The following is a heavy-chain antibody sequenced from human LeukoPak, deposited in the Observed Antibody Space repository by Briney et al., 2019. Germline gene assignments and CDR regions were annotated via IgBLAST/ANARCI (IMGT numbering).Heavy chain of an antibody. CDR2: ISGSGGST. Sequence: PGGSLRLSCAASGFTFSSYSMNWVRQAPGKGLEWVSAISGSGGSTYYADSVKGRFTISRDNSKNTLYLQMNSLRAEDTAVYYCATTKHYYYYGMDVWGQGTTVTVSS. V-gene: IGHV3-23*01. J-gene: IGHJ6*02. CDR1: GFTFSSYS. CDR3: ATTKHYYYYGMDV.